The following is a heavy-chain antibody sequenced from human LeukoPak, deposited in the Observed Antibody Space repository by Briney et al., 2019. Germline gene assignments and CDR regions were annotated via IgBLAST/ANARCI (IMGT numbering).Heavy chain of an antibody. CDR2: IKSKAQSYTT. Sequence: GGSLRLSCAASGFTFSDHYMDWVRQAPGKGLEWVGRIKSKAQSYTTDYAASVKGRFTISRDDAKNSLYLQMNSLKTEDTAVYYCARDGHTSLDYWGQGTLVTVSS. J-gene: IGHJ4*02. CDR3: ARDGHTSLDY. V-gene: IGHV3-72*01. CDR1: GFTFSDHY. D-gene: IGHD3-16*02.